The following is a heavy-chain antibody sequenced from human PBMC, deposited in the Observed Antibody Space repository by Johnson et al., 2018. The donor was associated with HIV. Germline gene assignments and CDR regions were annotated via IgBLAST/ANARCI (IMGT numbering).Heavy chain of an antibody. V-gene: IGHV3-30*18. CDR1: GFTFTSYG. J-gene: IGHJ3*02. CDR2: ISYDGSNK. D-gene: IGHD3-22*01. Sequence: QVQLVESGGGLVQPGGSLRLSCVVSGFTFTSYGMHWVRQAPGKGLEWVAVISYDGSNKYYADSVKGRFTISRDNSKSTLYLQMNSLRAEDTAVYYCAKPYYDSSGLDDAFDIWGQGTMVTVSS. CDR3: AKPYYDSSGLDDAFDI.